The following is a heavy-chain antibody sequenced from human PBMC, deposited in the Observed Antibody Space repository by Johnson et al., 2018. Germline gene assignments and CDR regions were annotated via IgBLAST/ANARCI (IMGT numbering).Heavy chain of an antibody. J-gene: IGHJ1*01. Sequence: VQLVQSGGGLVQPGGSLTLSCAASGFTFNNYYMSWVRQAPGKGLEWAANIKDDGSEGYYVDSVKGRFPISRESTKNSLDLKMNSLRTEDTAVYYCAKDMVGYYDNSCLRGYFQHWGQGTLGTVAS. CDR3: AKDMVGYYDNSCLRGYFQH. V-gene: IGHV3-7*03. CDR2: IKDDGSEG. CDR1: GFTFNNYY. D-gene: IGHD3-22*01.